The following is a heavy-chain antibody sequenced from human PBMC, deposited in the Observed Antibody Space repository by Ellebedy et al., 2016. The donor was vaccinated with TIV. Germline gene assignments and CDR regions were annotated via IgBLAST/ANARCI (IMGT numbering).Heavy chain of an antibody. CDR1: GYTFTGYY. J-gene: IGHJ6*03. Sequence: ASVKVSCXASGYTFTGYYMHWVRQAPGQGLEWMGWINPNSGGTNYAQKFQGRVTMTRDTSISTAYMELSRLRSDDTAVYYCASGHDYGDYAPGYYMDVWGKGTTVTVSS. CDR3: ASGHDYGDYAPGYYMDV. CDR2: INPNSGGT. D-gene: IGHD4-17*01. V-gene: IGHV1-2*02.